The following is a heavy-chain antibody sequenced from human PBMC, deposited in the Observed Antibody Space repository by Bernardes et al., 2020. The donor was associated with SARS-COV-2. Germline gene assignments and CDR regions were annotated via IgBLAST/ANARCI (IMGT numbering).Heavy chain of an antibody. D-gene: IGHD6-19*01. CDR1: GFTFSSYV. V-gene: IGHV3-30*03. J-gene: IGHJ6*02. CDR3: ARQLMSSCWSGYYYGMDV. Sequence: GGSLRLSCVASGFTFSSYVMHWVRQAPGKGLEWVAVISYDRSNKYNVDPVKGRFTLSRDNSKNTLYLQMNSLRADDSAVYYCARQLMSSCWSGYYYGMDVWGQGTTVTVSS. CDR2: ISYDRSNK.